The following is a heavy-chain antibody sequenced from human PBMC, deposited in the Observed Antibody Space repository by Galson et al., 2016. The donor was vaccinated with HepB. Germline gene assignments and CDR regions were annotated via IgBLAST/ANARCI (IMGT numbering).Heavy chain of an antibody. CDR1: GFTFSTYW. Sequence: SLRLSCAASGFTFSTYWMHWVRQTPEKGLVWVSLINSDGSSTSYEDSVKGRFTISRDNAKNTLYLQRNSLRAEGTAVYYCARVGGDITLLQGKLRPNNWFDPWGQGTLVTVSS. CDR2: INSDGSST. V-gene: IGHV3-74*01. D-gene: IGHD3-10*01. CDR3: ARVGGDITLLQGKLRPNNWFDP. J-gene: IGHJ5*02.